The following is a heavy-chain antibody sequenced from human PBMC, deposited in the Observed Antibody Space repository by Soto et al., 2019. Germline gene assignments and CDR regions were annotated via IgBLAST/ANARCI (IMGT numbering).Heavy chain of an antibody. CDR1: GGSISSYY. Sequence: SATLSITCTVSGGSISSYYWSWIRQPPGKGLEWIGYIYYSGSTNYNPSLKSRVTISVDTSKNQFSLKLSSVTAADTAVYYCARSHYSSSWYGSYWGQGTLVTVSS. CDR2: IYYSGST. V-gene: IGHV4-59*01. J-gene: IGHJ4*02. CDR3: ARSHYSSSWYGSY. D-gene: IGHD6-13*01.